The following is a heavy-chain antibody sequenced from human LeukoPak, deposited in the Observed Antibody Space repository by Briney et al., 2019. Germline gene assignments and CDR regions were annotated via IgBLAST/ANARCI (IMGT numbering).Heavy chain of an antibody. CDR3: ARVVDIVATYALDY. J-gene: IGHJ4*02. Sequence: VASVKVSCKASGYTFTSYGISWVRQAPGQGLEWMGWISAYNGNTNYAQKLQGRVTMTTDTSTSTAYMELRSLRSDDTAVYYCARVVDIVATYALDYWGQGTLVTVSS. CDR2: ISAYNGNT. V-gene: IGHV1-18*01. D-gene: IGHD5-12*01. CDR1: GYTFTSYG.